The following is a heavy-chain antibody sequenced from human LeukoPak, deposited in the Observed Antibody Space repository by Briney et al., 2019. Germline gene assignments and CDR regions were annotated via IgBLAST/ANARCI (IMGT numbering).Heavy chain of an antibody. Sequence: ASVKVSCKASGYTFTSYGISWVRQAPGQGREWMGWISADNGNTNYAQKLQGRVTMTTDTSTSTAYMELRSLRSDDTAVYYCARVGYCGGDCYSHDYWGQGTLVTVSS. CDR1: GYTFTSYG. V-gene: IGHV1-18*01. CDR3: ARVGYCGGDCYSHDY. CDR2: ISADNGNT. D-gene: IGHD2-21*02. J-gene: IGHJ4*02.